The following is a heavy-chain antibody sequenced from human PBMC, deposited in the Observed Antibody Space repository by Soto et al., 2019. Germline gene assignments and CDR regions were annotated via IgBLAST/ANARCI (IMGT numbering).Heavy chain of an antibody. J-gene: IGHJ5*02. Sequence: PSQTLSLTCAISGDSVSSNTAAWNWIRSSPSRGLEWLGRTYYRSNWRHDYAVSVKSRITVNQDTPKNHFSLQLNSVTPDDTALYYCARGVAGSGLDLWGQGTLVTVSS. V-gene: IGHV6-1*01. CDR1: GDSVSSNTAA. CDR2: TYYRSNWRH. CDR3: ARGVAGSGLDL. D-gene: IGHD6-19*01.